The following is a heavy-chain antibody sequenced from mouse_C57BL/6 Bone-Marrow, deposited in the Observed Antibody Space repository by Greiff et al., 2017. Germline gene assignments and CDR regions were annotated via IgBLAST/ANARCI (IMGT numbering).Heavy chain of an antibody. CDR2: ISYSGST. J-gene: IGHJ1*03. CDR3: ARDHGSSSYWYFDV. CDR1: GYSITSGYD. V-gene: IGHV3-1*01. Sequence: EVQLQESGPGMVKPSQSLSLTCTVTGYSITSGYDWHWIRHFPGNKLEWMGYISYSGSTNYNPSLKSRISITHDTSKNHFFLKLNSVTTEDTATYYCARDHGSSSYWYFDVWGTGTTVTVSS. D-gene: IGHD1-1*01.